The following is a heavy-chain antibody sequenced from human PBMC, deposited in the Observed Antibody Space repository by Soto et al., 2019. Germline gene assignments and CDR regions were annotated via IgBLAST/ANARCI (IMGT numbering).Heavy chain of an antibody. CDR2: ISYDGSKK. D-gene: IGHD6-13*01. CDR3: AKGGGAPGFPIDY. J-gene: IGHJ4*02. CDR1: GFTFSNYA. V-gene: IGHV3-30*18. Sequence: QVQLVESGGGVVQPGKSLRLSCAASGFTFSNYAMYWVRQAPGKGLEWVAVISYDGSKKYYVDSVKGQFTISRDNCKNTLYLQINSLKTEDTAVYYCAKGGGAPGFPIDYWGQGTLVTVSS.